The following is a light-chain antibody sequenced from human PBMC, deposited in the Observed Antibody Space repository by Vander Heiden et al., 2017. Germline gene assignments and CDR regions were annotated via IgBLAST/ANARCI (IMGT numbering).Light chain of an antibody. CDR3: LQDYNYPRT. CDR1: QGIRND. CDR2: AAS. J-gene: IGKJ1*01. Sequence: AIQMTQSPSSLSASVGDRVTITCRASQGIRNDLSWYQQKPGKAPNLLIYAASTLQSGVPSSFSGSGSGTDFTLTISSLQPEDFTTYYCLQDYNYPRTFSQGTKVELK. V-gene: IGKV1-6*01.